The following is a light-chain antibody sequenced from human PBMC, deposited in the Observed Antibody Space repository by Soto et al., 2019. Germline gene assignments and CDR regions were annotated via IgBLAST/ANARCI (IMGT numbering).Light chain of an antibody. CDR1: QSVSSY. CDR3: QQHNNWPPLT. J-gene: IGKJ4*01. Sequence: EIVMTQSPATLSVSPGERATLSCRASQSVSSYLAWYQQKPGQAPRLLIYDASTRATGIPARFSGSGSGTEFSPIIISLQSEDFAVYYYQQHNNWPPLTFGGGTKVEIK. V-gene: IGKV3-15*01. CDR2: DAS.